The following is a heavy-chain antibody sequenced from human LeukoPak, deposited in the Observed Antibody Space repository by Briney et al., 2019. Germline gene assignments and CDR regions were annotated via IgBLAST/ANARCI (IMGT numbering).Heavy chain of an antibody. CDR1: GFTFSSYG. V-gene: IGHV3-30*18. CDR3: AKEKGLAYGSGSYYSPDYYYYGMDV. D-gene: IGHD3-10*01. CDR2: ISYDGSNK. Sequence: PGRSLRLSCAASGFTFSSYGMHWVRQAPGKGVEGGAVISYDGSNKYYADSVKGRFTIYRENSKNTLYMQMKRQREEDRAVYYCAKEKGLAYGSGSYYSPDYYYYGMDVWGKGTTVTVSS. J-gene: IGHJ6*04.